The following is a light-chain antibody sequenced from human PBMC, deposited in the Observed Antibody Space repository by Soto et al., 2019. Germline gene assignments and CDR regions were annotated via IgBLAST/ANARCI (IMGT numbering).Light chain of an antibody. V-gene: IGKV3-20*01. CDR2: GAS. CDR3: QKYDSPPRT. J-gene: IGKJ1*01. Sequence: EIVLTQSPGTLSLSPGERATLSCRASQSVSASHLAWYQQKHGQAPRLLIYGASSRATGIPARFSGSGSGTGFTLTISRLEPEDFAVYYCQKYDSPPRTFGQRTKVDIK. CDR1: QSVSASH.